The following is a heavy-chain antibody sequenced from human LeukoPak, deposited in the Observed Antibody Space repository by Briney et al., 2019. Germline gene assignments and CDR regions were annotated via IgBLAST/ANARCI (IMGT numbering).Heavy chain of an antibody. CDR1: GFTFSTYW. D-gene: IGHD5-18*01. CDR2: ISPAGSFT. Sequence: GGSLRLSCAASGFTFSTYWMHWVPEAPRQGLVWVSRISPAGSFTDYADFVQGRFTISRDDAKNTLFLQMNSLRAEDTAVYYCASGPYSYGWGYWGQGTLATVSS. CDR3: ASGPYSYGWGY. J-gene: IGHJ4*02. V-gene: IGHV3-74*01.